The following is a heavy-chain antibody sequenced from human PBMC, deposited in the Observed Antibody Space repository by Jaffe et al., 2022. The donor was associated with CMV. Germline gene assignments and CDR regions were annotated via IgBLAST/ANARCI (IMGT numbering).Heavy chain of an antibody. V-gene: IGHV3-72*01. CDR2: IRNTVTGSTP. CDR3: TKLPPGY. J-gene: IGHJ4*02. Sequence: EVQLVESGGGLVQPGGSLRLSCAGSGLTFSDHWIDWVRQAPGKGLEWVGRIRNTVTGSTPLYAASVKGRFTISRDHSKNSLDLQMNSLKTEDTAVYYCTKLPPGYWGQGTLVTVSS. CDR1: GLTFSDHW. D-gene: IGHD3-10*01.